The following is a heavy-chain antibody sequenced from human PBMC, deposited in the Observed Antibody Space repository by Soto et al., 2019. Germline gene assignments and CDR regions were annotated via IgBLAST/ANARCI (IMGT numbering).Heavy chain of an antibody. V-gene: IGHV1-69*01. J-gene: IGHJ5*02. CDR3: ARVRLDGDYFLGTENWFDP. CDR2: IIPIFGTA. CDR1: GGTFSSYA. D-gene: IGHD4-17*01. Sequence: QVQLVQSGAEVKKPGSSVKVSCKASGGTFSSYAISWVRQAPGQGLEWMGGIIPIFGTANYAQKFQGRVTITADESTSTAYMELSSLRSEDTAVYYCARVRLDGDYFLGTENWFDPWGQGTLVTVSS.